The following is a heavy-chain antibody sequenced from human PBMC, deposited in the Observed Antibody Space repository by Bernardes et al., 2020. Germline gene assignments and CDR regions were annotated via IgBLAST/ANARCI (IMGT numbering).Heavy chain of an antibody. J-gene: IGHJ3*02. CDR3: ARYQFKYFYPSGSPSVSEAFDI. Sequence: SETLSLTCTVSGASVNSGFNYWGWVRQAPGKGLEWIGNIYYTGSTKYNPSLRSRVTISMDTSKNQFSLNLTSVTAADTAVYYCARYQFKYFYPSGSPSVSEAFDIWGQGTMVTVSS. D-gene: IGHD3-10*01. CDR1: GASVNSGFNY. V-gene: IGHV4-61*01. CDR2: IYYTGST.